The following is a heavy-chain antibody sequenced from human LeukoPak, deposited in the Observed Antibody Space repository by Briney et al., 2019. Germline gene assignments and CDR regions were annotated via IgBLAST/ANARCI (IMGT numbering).Heavy chain of an antibody. V-gene: IGHV4-34*01. J-gene: IGHJ4*02. CDR1: GGSFSGYY. CDR2: INHSGST. D-gene: IGHD3-3*01. CDR3: ARRYDFWSGYPPPLDY. Sequence: SETLSLTCAVYGGSFSGYYWSWIRQPPGKGLEWIGEINHSGSTNYNPSLKSRVTISVDTSKKQFSLKLSSVTAAATAVYYCARRYDFWSGYPPPLDYWGQGTLVTVSS.